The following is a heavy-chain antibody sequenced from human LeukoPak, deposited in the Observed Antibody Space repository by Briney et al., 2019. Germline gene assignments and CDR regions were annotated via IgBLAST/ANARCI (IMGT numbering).Heavy chain of an antibody. J-gene: IGHJ4*02. CDR1: GYSISSGYY. D-gene: IGHD2-15*01. V-gene: IGHV4-38-2*01. Sequence: PSETLSLTCAVSGYSISSGYYWGWIRQPPGKELEWIGSLYHSGSTFYNPSLKSRVTMSVDTSKNQFSLKLSSVTAADTAVYYCTRVYCSGDSCYHFDYWGQGTLVTVSS. CDR2: LYHSGST. CDR3: TRVYCSGDSCYHFDY.